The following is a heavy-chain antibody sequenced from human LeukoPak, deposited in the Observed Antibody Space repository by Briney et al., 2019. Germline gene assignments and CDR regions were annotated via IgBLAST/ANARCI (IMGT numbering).Heavy chain of an antibody. D-gene: IGHD6-6*01. CDR1: GGSFSGYY. Sequence: PSETLSLTCAVYGGSFSGYYWSWIRQPPGKGLEWIGEINHSGSTNHNPSLKSRVTISVDTSKSQFSLKLTSMTAADTAVYYCARRYLGYSSSSYNYWGQGTLVTVSS. CDR3: ARRYLGYSSSSYNY. J-gene: IGHJ4*02. CDR2: INHSGST. V-gene: IGHV4-34*01.